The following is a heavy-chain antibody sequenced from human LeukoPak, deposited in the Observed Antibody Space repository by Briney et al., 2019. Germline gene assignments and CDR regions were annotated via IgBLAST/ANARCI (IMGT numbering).Heavy chain of an antibody. CDR2: IYYSGST. D-gene: IGHD3-10*01. Sequence: SETLSLTCTVSGGSISSYYWSWIRQPPGKGLEWIGYIYYSGSTNYNPSLKSRVTISVDTSKNQFSLKLSSVTAADTAVYYCARGNEGSGAFDYWGQGTLVTVSS. J-gene: IGHJ4*02. CDR3: ARGNEGSGAFDY. V-gene: IGHV4-59*12. CDR1: GGSISSYY.